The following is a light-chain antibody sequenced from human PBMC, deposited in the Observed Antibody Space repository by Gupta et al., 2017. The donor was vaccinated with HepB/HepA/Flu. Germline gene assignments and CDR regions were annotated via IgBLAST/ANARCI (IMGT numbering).Light chain of an antibody. Sequence: QSVLTQPPSGSRAPGQRITSSCAGSSANIGSNTVNWYQQLPGKAPKLLIYSNSKRPSGVPDRFSGSKSGTSASLTITGLQAEDEADYYCAAWDDSRNGVVFGGGTKLTVL. CDR1: SANIGSNT. J-gene: IGLJ2*01. CDR2: SNS. V-gene: IGLV1-44*01. CDR3: AAWDDSRNGVV.